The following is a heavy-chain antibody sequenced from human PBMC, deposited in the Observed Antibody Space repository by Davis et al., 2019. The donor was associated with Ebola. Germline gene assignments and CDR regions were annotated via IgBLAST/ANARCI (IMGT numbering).Heavy chain of an antibody. CDR2: INHSGST. J-gene: IGHJ5*02. CDR3: ARGQNWGRNWFDP. D-gene: IGHD7-27*01. V-gene: IGHV4-34*01. CDR1: GGSFSGYY. Sequence: PSETLSLTCAVYGGSFSGYYWNWIRQPPGKGLEWIGEINHSGSTNYNPSLKSRVTISVDTSKNQFSLKLSSVTAADTAVYYCARGQNWGRNWFDPWGQGTLVTVSS.